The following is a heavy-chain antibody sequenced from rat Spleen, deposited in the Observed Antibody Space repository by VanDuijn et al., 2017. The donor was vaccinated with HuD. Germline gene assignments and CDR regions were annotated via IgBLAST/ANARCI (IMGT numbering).Heavy chain of an antibody. CDR2: VRYNGET. CDR3: SRDWDYGGYSELRY. Sequence: QVQLKESGPGLVQPSQTLSLTCTVSGFSLSNYGVIWVRQPPGEGLEWMGRVRYNGETSYNSAHKSRLSISRDTSKNQVFLKVNSLQTDDTGTYYWSRDWDYGGYSELRYWGQGVMVTVSS. J-gene: IGHJ2*01. CDR1: GFSLSNYG. V-gene: IGHV2-63*01. D-gene: IGHD1-11*01.